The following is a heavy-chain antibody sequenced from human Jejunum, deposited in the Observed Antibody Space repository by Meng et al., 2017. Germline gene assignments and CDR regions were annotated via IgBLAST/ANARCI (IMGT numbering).Heavy chain of an antibody. J-gene: IGHJ4*02. CDR2: VWHSGAT. CDR3: ARGVLERYFDY. Sequence: HGPREGAGPGVVKPPGTLSLTCAVSGDFTSSSDRWTWVRQAPGRGLEWIGEVWHSGATYYNPSLESRLTISIDTSNNRFSLELSSATAADTAVYYCARGVLERYFDYWGQGALVTVSS. D-gene: IGHD3-10*01. CDR1: GDFTSSSDR. V-gene: IGHV4-4*03.